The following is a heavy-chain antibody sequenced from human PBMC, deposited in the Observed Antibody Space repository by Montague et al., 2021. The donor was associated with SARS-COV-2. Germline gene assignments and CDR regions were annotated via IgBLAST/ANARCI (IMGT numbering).Heavy chain of an antibody. CDR3: ARGRTVSQFLRTYNSSWYWFDP. CDR1: GGSITGYF. V-gene: IGHV4-59*12. D-gene: IGHD6-13*01. Sequence: SETLSLTCTISGGSITGYFWTWIRQLPGKGLEWLGHMHYSGSTKYNPSLESRVTMSIDTSESQFSLHLRSVTAADTGVYYCARGRTVSQFLRTYNSSWYWFDPWGQGTLVTVSS. J-gene: IGHJ5*02. CDR2: MHYSGST.